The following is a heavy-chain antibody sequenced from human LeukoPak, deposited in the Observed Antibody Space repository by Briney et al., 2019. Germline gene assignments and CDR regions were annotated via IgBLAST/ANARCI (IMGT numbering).Heavy chain of an antibody. CDR3: ARGDDSSGYSRSPPSEYFQH. Sequence: ASVKVSCKASGYTFTSYDINWVRQATGQGLEWMGRMNSNSGNTGYAQKFQGRVTMTRNTSISTAYMELSSLRSEDTAVYYCARGDDSSGYSRSPPSEYFQHWGQGTLVTVSS. D-gene: IGHD3-22*01. CDR1: GYTFTSYD. J-gene: IGHJ1*01. CDR2: MNSNSGNT. V-gene: IGHV1-8*01.